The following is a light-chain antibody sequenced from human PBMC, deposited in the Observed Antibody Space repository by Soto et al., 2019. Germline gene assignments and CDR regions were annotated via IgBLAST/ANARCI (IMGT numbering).Light chain of an antibody. CDR3: QMWDTSTSVV. CDR2: MNS. Sequence: SYELTQPLSVSVALGQTASIACEGNNIGTKNLHRYQHKPGQAPLLVIYMNSNRASGIPERFSGSKSGNAATLTISRAQAGDEADYYCQMWDTSTSVVFGGGTKLTVL. V-gene: IGLV3-9*01. J-gene: IGLJ2*01. CDR1: NIGTKN.